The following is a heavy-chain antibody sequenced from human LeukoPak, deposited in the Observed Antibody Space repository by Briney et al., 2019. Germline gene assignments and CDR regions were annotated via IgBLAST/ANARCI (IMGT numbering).Heavy chain of an antibody. CDR3: ARHGVRGYSYGPDWFDP. CDR2: IYHSGST. J-gene: IGHJ5*02. Sequence: PSETLSLTCAVSGYSISSGYYWGWIRQPPGKGLEWTVSIYHSGSTYYNPSLKSRDTISVDTSKNQFSLEMSSVTVADTAVYYCARHGVRGYSYGPDWFDPWGQGTLVTVSS. CDR1: GYSISSGYY. V-gene: IGHV4-38-2*01. D-gene: IGHD5-18*01.